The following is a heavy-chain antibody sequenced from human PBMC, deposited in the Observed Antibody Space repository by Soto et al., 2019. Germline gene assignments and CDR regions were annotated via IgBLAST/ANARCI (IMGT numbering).Heavy chain of an antibody. CDR2: IYYSGST. D-gene: IGHD3-22*01. CDR1: GGSISSYY. CDR3: ARHGLYDSSGPWGMDY. Sequence: QVQLQESGPGLVKPSETLSLTCTVSGGSISSYYWSWIRQPPGKGLEWIGYIYYSGSTNYNPSLKSRVTISVDTSKNQFSLKLSSVTAADTAVYYCARHGLYDSSGPWGMDYWGQGTLVTVSS. J-gene: IGHJ4*02. V-gene: IGHV4-59*08.